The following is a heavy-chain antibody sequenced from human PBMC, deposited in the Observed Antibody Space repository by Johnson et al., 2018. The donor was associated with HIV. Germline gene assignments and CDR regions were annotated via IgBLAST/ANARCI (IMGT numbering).Heavy chain of an antibody. CDR1: GFTFSSYA. D-gene: IGHD1-14*01. CDR2: IHSGDKT. Sequence: VQLVESGGGVVQPGKSLRLSCAASGFTFSSYAMHWVRQAPGKGLEWVSVIHSGDKTYYADSVKGRFTISRDNSENTVYLQMNGLRAEDTAVYFCARDITPHKEGDAFDIWGQGTMVTVSS. J-gene: IGHJ3*02. CDR3: ARDITPHKEGDAFDI. V-gene: IGHV3-66*01.